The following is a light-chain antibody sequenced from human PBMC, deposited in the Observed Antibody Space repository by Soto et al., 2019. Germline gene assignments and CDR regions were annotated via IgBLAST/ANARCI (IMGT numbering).Light chain of an antibody. Sequence: QSALTQPASVSGSPGQSITISCTGTSSDVGGYNYVSWYQQHPGKAPKLMIYDVSNRPSGVSNRFSGSKSGNTASLTISGLQAEDEADYYCSSYTRSSTRVFGGGTQVNVL. CDR3: SSYTRSSTRV. J-gene: IGLJ3*02. CDR1: SSDVGGYNY. CDR2: DVS. V-gene: IGLV2-14*01.